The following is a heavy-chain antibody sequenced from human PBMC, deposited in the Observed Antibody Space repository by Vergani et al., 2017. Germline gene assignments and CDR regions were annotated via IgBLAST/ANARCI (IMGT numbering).Heavy chain of an antibody. CDR3: AKXIYSSSWLGDYYYSGMDV. CDR2: ISGSGGST. V-gene: IGHV3-23*01. J-gene: IGHJ6*02. Sequence: EVQLLESGGGLVQPGGSLRLSCAASGFTFSSYAMSWVRQAPGKGLEWVSAISGSGGSTYYADSVKGRFTISRDNSKNTLYLQMNSLRAEDTAVYYCAKXIYSSSWLGDYYYSGMDVWGQGTTVTVSS. CDR1: GFTFSSYA. D-gene: IGHD6-13*01.